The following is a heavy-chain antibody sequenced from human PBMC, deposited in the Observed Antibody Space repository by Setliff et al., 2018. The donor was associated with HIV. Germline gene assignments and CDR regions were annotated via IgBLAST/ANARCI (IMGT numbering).Heavy chain of an antibody. CDR3: ATSLMGQYFYY. CDR2: IWYDGSNQ. D-gene: IGHD3-10*01. CDR1: GFTLSDNY. V-gene: IGHV3-33*08. J-gene: IGHJ4*02. Sequence: PGESLKISCAASGFTLSDNYMSWIRQAPGKGLEWVGVIWYDGSNQNYADSVKGRFTISRDNSKNTLYLQMDSLRAEDTAMYYCATSLMGQYFYYWGQGTLVTVSS.